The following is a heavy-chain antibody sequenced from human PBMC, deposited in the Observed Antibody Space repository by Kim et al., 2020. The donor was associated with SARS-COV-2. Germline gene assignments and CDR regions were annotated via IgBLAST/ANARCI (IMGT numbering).Heavy chain of an antibody. D-gene: IGHD2-21*02. V-gene: IGHV3-23*01. CDR2: IFGSGSGP. Sequence: GGSLRLSCAASGFTFGNSAMSWVRQVPGKGLEWVSGIFGSGSGPYYADSVKGRFTISRDNSQSTVYLQLNNLRADDTADYYCARHLHVTTVTFYCYFDHLRRGTLVTVSS. CDR1: GFTFGNSA. J-gene: IGHJ2*01. CDR3: ARHLHVTTVTFYCYFDH.